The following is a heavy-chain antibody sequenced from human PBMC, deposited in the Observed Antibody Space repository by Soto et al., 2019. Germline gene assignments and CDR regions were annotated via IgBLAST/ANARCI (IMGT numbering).Heavy chain of an antibody. CDR2: ILPMFGSA. V-gene: IGHV1-69*06. CDR1: EDIFKSYS. CDR3: ATDFCGYDPALKRFDL. Sequence: ASVKVSCKASEDIFKSYSISWVRQAPGQGLEYMGGILPMFGSANSVDKFRGRLTLTADKSTTTTYMELTDLTDTDTAVYYCATDFCGYDPALKRFDLCGQGTLVTV. J-gene: IGHJ4*02. D-gene: IGHD5-12*01.